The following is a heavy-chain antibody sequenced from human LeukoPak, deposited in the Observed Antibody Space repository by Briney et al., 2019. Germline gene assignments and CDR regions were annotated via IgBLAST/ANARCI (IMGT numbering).Heavy chain of an antibody. CDR3: ARRPYPAYFDY. CDR1: GYSFTSSW. Sequence: GESLKISCKGSGYSFTSSWIGWVRQMPGKGLEWMAIIYPGDSDTRYSPSFQGPVPLSDAQSIRTAYLQWGSLKASDTAMYYCARRPYPAYFDYWGQGTLVTVSS. V-gene: IGHV5-51*01. J-gene: IGHJ4*02. CDR2: IYPGDSDT.